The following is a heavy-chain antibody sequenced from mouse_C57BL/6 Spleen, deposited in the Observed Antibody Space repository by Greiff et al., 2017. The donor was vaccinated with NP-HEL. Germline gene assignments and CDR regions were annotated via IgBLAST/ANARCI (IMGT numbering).Heavy chain of an antibody. CDR1: GYSITSGYY. V-gene: IGHV3-6*01. Sequence: EVQLQESGPGLVKPSQSLSLTCSVTGYSITSGYYWNWIRQFPGNKLEWMGYISYDGSNNYNPSLKNRISITRDTSTNQFFLKLNSVTTEDTATYYCARRDYYGTLDYWGQGTTLTVSS. D-gene: IGHD1-1*01. CDR3: ARRDYYGTLDY. J-gene: IGHJ2*01. CDR2: ISYDGSN.